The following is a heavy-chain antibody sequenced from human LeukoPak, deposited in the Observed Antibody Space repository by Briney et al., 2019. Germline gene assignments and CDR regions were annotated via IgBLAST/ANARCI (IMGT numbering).Heavy chain of an antibody. Sequence: PSETLSLTCSVSGDSVSRSDSYWDWIRQPPGKGLEWIGEINPRGSTNYNPSLKSRVTLSADTSKNQFSLTLNSVTAADTAVYYCARRRLGYYFDYWGQGTLVTVSS. J-gene: IGHJ4*02. CDR1: GDSVSRSDSY. D-gene: IGHD5-24*01. V-gene: IGHV4-39*01. CDR3: ARRRLGYYFDY. CDR2: INPRGST.